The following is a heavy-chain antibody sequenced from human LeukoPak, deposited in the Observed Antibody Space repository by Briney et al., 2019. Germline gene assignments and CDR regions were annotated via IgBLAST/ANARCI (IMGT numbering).Heavy chain of an antibody. CDR3: AKDQVATVTTPLLFFDY. V-gene: IGHV3-48*04. CDR1: GFTFNNAW. D-gene: IGHD4-11*01. J-gene: IGHJ4*02. Sequence: PGGSLRLSCAVSGFTFNNAWMNWVRQAPGKGLEWVSYISSSSSTIYYADSVKGRFTISRDNAKNSLYLQMNSLRAEDTAVYYCAKDQVATVTTPLLFFDYWGQGTLVTVSS. CDR2: ISSSSSTI.